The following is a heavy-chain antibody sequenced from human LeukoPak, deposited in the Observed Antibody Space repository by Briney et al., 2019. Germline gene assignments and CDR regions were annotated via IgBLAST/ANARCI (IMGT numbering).Heavy chain of an antibody. D-gene: IGHD2-2*01. CDR2: MNPNSGNT. V-gene: IGHV1-8*01. CDR3: ARAPDPLGYCSSTSCYDPDY. J-gene: IGHJ4*02. CDR1: GYTFTSYD. Sequence: VASVKVSCKASGYTFTSYDINWVRQATGQGLEWMGWMNPNSGNTGYAQKFQGRVTMTRNTSISTAYMELSSLTSEDTAVYYCARAPDPLGYCSSTSCYDPDYWGQGTLITVSS.